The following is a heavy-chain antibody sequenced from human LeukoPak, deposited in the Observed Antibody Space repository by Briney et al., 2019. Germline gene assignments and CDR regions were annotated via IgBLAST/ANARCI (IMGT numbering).Heavy chain of an antibody. CDR3: ARVARGARWYYYDSSGFSLDY. V-gene: IGHV3-74*01. CDR2: INSDGSST. D-gene: IGHD3-22*01. J-gene: IGHJ4*02. Sequence: PGGSLRLSCAASGFTFSSYWMHWVRQAPGKGLVWVSRINSDGSSTSYADSVKCRFTISIDNSKNTLYLQLNSLRAEDTAVYYCARVARGARWYYYDSSGFSLDYWGQGTLVTVSS. CDR1: GFTFSSYW.